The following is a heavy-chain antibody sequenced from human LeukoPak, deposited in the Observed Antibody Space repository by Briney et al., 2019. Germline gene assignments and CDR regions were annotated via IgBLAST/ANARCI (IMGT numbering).Heavy chain of an antibody. D-gene: IGHD1-26*01. CDR3: ARGATKSYYFDY. J-gene: IGHJ4*02. CDR2: INPNSGGT. Sequence: GASVKVSCKASGYTFTGYYMHWVRQAPGQGLEWMGRINPNSGGTNYAQKFQGRVTTTRDTSISTAYMELSRLRSDDTAVYYCARGATKSYYFDYWGQGTLVTVSS. V-gene: IGHV1-2*06. CDR1: GYTFTGYY.